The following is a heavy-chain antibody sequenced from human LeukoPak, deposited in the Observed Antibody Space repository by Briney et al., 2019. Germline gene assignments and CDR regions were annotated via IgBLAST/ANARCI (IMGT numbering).Heavy chain of an antibody. J-gene: IGHJ4*02. Sequence: HTGGSLRLSCLVSGFTFSTYVMHWVRQAPGKGLEYVSAISSNGDNTYYADSVKGRFTISRDNSKNTLYLQMSSLRADDTAVYYCVRGTGYWGQGTLVTVSS. CDR2: ISSNGDNT. V-gene: IGHV3-64D*06. CDR3: VRGTGY. CDR1: GFTFSTYV.